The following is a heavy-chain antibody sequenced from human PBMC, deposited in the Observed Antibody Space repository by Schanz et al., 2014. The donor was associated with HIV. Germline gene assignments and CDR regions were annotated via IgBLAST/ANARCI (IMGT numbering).Heavy chain of an antibody. CDR1: GGTFSTYA. J-gene: IGHJ5*02. CDR3: ARHLPGGLFSPLNL. V-gene: IGHV1-69*06. D-gene: IGHD3-16*01. Sequence: QVHLVQSGAEVKKPGSSVKVSCKPSGGTFSTYAVSWVRQAPGQGLEYMGGTIPIFGSPKYAQKFQGRVTITADKSTSTAYMELSSLRSEDTAIYYCARHLPGGLFSPLNLWGQGTLVTVSS. CDR2: TIPIFGSP.